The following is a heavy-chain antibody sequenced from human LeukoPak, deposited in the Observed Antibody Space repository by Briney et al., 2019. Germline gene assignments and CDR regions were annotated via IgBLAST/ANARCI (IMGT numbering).Heavy chain of an antibody. CDR2: IFYSGST. CDR3: AKGPHATAVAPGRGFDY. CDR1: GGSISSSTYY. J-gene: IGHJ4*02. D-gene: IGHD4-23*01. V-gene: IGHV4-39*07. Sequence: SETLSLTCTVSGGSISSSTYYWAWIRQPPGKGLEWVGNIFYSGSTYYNPSLKSRVTISVDTSKNQFSLKLTSVTAADTAVYYCAKGPHATAVAPGRGFDYWGQGTLVTVSS.